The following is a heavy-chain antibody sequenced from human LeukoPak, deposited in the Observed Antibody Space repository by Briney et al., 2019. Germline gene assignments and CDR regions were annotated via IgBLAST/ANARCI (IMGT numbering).Heavy chain of an antibody. Sequence: PSETLSLTCTVSGGSINSCRYYWGWVRQPPGKGLEWIGSMCYTGSTYYNPSLKSRVTISKDTSKSQFSLKLSSVTAADTAVYYCARVNYYDSSGAYYYMDVWGRGTTVTVSS. J-gene: IGHJ6*03. V-gene: IGHV4-39*07. CDR3: ARVNYYDSSGAYYYMDV. CDR1: GGSINSCRYY. D-gene: IGHD3-22*01. CDR2: MCYTGST.